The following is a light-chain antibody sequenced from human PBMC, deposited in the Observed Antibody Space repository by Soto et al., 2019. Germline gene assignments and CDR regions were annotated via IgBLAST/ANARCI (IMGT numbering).Light chain of an antibody. Sequence: EIAMTQSPATLSVSPGGRGTLSCRASQSVSSNLAWYQQKPGQAPRLLIYAASARATGIPARFSGSGSGTDFTLTISSLQSEDFAVYYCQQYNNWPYTFGQGTKVDIK. CDR2: AAS. CDR1: QSVSSN. J-gene: IGKJ2*01. CDR3: QQYNNWPYT. V-gene: IGKV3-15*01.